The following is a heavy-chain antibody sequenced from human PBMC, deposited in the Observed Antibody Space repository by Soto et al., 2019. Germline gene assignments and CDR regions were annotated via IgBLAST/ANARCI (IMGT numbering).Heavy chain of an antibody. Sequence: SETLSLTCTVSGGSISSGGNYWSWIRQPPGKGLEWMGYVYNSGSTKYNPSLKSRVTIWESTSKNQVSLRLTSVTAADTAVYYCARDRQHTYGNCFDPWGQGTLVTVSS. CDR1: GGSISSGGNY. J-gene: IGHJ5*02. D-gene: IGHD4-17*01. CDR2: VYNSGST. CDR3: ARDRQHTYGNCFDP. V-gene: IGHV4-61*08.